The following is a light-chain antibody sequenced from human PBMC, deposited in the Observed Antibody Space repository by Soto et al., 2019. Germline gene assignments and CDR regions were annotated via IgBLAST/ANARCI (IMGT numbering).Light chain of an antibody. Sequence: EIVLTQSPGPLSLSPGEGATLSCRSSQSVTNSYLAWYQQKPGQAPRLLIYGASSRATGIPDRFSGSGSGTEFTLTISSLQSEDFSVYYCQEYINWPSLTLGGGTKVDIK. CDR2: GAS. J-gene: IGKJ4*01. V-gene: IGKV3-20*01. CDR3: QEYINWPSLT. CDR1: QSVTNSY.